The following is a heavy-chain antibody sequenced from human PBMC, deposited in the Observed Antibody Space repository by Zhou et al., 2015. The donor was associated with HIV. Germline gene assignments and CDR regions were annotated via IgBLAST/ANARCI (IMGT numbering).Heavy chain of an antibody. Sequence: LVQSGTEVRKPGSSVKVSCKASGGTFSSYAISWVRQAPGQGLEWMGGIIPIFGTANYAQKFQGRVTITADESTSTAYMELSSLRSEDTAVYYCARGPELERGGHYYYYYGMDVWGQGTTVTVSS. CDR3: ARGPELERGGHYYYYYGMDV. CDR1: GGTFSSYA. J-gene: IGHJ6*02. D-gene: IGHD1-1*01. V-gene: IGHV1-69*01. CDR2: IIPIFGTA.